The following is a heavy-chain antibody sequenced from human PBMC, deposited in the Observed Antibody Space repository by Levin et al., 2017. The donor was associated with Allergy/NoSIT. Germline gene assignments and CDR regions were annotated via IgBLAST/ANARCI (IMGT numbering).Heavy chain of an antibody. CDR1: TFTFNNAW. CDR3: TTNGGSSWPDS. V-gene: IGHV3-15*07. CDR2: IKSKTHGETA. J-gene: IGHJ4*02. Sequence: GGSLRLSCAASTFTFNNAWMNWVRQAPGRGLEWVGRIKSKTHGETADYAAPVKGRFTISRDDSKNTLYLQMNSLKTEDTAVYYCTTNGGSSWPDSWGQGTLVTVSS. D-gene: IGHD6-13*01.